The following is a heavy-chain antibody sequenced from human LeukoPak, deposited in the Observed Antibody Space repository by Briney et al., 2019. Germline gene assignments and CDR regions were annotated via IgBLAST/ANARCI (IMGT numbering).Heavy chain of an antibody. CDR2: INPIFGTA. J-gene: IGHJ3*02. CDR3: ARTYSSSGRGAFDI. Sequence: GASVKVSCKASGGTFSSYAISWVRQAPGQGLEWMGGINPIFGTANYAQKFQGRVTITADESTSTAYMELSSLRSEDTAVYYCARTYSSSGRGAFDIWGQGTMVTVSS. V-gene: IGHV1-69*01. CDR1: GGTFSSYA. D-gene: IGHD6-6*01.